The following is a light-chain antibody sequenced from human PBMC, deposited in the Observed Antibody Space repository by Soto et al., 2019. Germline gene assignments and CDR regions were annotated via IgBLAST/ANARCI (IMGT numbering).Light chain of an antibody. V-gene: IGKV3-15*01. CDR1: QSVSSN. Sequence: EIVMTQSPATLSLSPGERATLSCRASQSVSSNLGWYQQKPGQAPRLLIYGASTRATAIPARFSGSGSGTEFTLTISSLQSEDFAVYYCQQYNNWPVTFGQGTKVEI. CDR2: GAS. J-gene: IGKJ1*01. CDR3: QQYNNWPVT.